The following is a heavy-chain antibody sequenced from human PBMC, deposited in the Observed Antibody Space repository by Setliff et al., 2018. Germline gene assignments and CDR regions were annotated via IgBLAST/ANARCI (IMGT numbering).Heavy chain of an antibody. CDR1: GYTFTGYY. J-gene: IGHJ6*02. CDR2: INPNSGGT. D-gene: IGHD1-26*01. CDR3: ARDLLYSGSYFGYYYGMDV. V-gene: IGHV1-2*04. Sequence: ASVKVSCKASGYTFTGYYMHWVRQAPGQALEWMGWINPNSGGTNYAQKFQGWVTMTRDTSISTAYMELSRLRSDDTAVYYCARDLLYSGSYFGYYYGMDVWGQGTTVTVSS.